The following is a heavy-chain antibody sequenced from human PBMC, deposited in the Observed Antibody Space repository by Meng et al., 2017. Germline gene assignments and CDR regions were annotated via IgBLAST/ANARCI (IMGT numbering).Heavy chain of an antibody. V-gene: IGHV1-3*01. CDR3: ARAIAVSGTGRFDY. J-gene: IGHJ4*02. D-gene: IGHD6-19*01. CDR1: GYTFTTYA. Sequence: VRLVQSGAEVKKPGASVKVSCKASGYTFTTYAIHWVRQAPGQRLEWMGWINAGNSDTKYSQKLQGRVTITRDTSASTVYMEVSSLRSEDTGVYYCARAIAVSGTGRFDYWGQGTLVTVSS. CDR2: INAGNSDT.